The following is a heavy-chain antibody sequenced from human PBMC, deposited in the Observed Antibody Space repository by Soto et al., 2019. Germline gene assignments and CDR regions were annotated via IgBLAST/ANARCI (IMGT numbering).Heavy chain of an antibody. D-gene: IGHD6-19*01. J-gene: IGHJ6*02. CDR2: IWYDGSNK. Sequence: QVQLVESGGGVVQPGRSLRLSCAASGFTFSSYGMHWVRQAPGKGLEWVAVIWYDGSNKYYADSVKGRFTISRDNSKNTLYLQMNSLRAEDTAVYYCARDRALRSSGWTPNYYYYGMDVWGQGTTVTASS. CDR1: GFTFSSYG. CDR3: ARDRALRSSGWTPNYYYYGMDV. V-gene: IGHV3-33*01.